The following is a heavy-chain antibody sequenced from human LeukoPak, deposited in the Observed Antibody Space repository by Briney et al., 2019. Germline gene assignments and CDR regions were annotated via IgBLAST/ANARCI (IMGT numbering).Heavy chain of an antibody. CDR2: MNPNSGNT. V-gene: IGHV1-8*01. Sequence: ASVKVSCKASGYTFTSYDINWVRQATGQGLEWMGWMNPNSGNTGYAQKFQGRVTMTRNTSISTAYMELSSLRSEDTAVYCCARGLFTFGGVIDYWGQGTLVTVSS. J-gene: IGHJ4*02. CDR1: GYTFTSYD. CDR3: ARGLFTFGGVIDY. D-gene: IGHD3-16*01.